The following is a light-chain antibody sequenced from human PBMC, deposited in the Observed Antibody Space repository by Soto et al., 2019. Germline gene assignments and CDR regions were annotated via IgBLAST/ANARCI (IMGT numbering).Light chain of an antibody. Sequence: DIQMTQSPSSLSASLGDRVTITCRASQTISDFLNWYQHKPGKAPKLLIYAASSLQGGVPSRFSGSGSGTNFTLTISGPQSEDLATYFCQQSFSTPRTFGQGTKVDIK. CDR1: QTISDF. J-gene: IGKJ1*01. V-gene: IGKV1-39*01. CDR2: AAS. CDR3: QQSFSTPRT.